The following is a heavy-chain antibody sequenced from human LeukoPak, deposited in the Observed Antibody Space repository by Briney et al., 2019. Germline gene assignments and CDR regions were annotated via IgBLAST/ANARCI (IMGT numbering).Heavy chain of an antibody. Sequence: PGGPLRLSCAVSGFTFSNSLMHWVRQGPGKGLVWVSRINEDGSITSYADSVKGRFTISRDNAKNTLYLQMNSLRAEDTAVYYCTRGPSGWFASDFWGQGTLVTVSS. J-gene: IGHJ4*02. CDR2: INEDGSIT. D-gene: IGHD6-19*01. CDR1: GFTFSNSL. V-gene: IGHV3-74*01. CDR3: TRGPSGWFASDF.